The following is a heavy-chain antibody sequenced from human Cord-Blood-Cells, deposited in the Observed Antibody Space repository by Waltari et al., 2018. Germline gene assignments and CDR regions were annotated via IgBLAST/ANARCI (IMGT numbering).Heavy chain of an antibody. CDR3: ARALNWNYHAPTLYYFDC. Sequence: QVQLQESGPGLVKPSETLSLTCTVSGGSVSSGSYYWSWIRQPPGKGLEWIGYIYYSGSTNYNPSLKSRVTISVDTSKNQFSLKLSSVTAADTAVYYCARALNWNYHAPTLYYFDCWGQGTLVTVSS. CDR2: IYYSGST. J-gene: IGHJ4*02. CDR1: GGSVSSGSYY. D-gene: IGHD1-7*01. V-gene: IGHV4-61*01.